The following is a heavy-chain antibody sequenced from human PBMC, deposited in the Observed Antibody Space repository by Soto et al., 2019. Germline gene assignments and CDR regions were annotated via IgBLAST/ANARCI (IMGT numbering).Heavy chain of an antibody. Sequence: GGSLRLSCAASGFTFSSYSMNWVRQAPGKGLEWVSAISGSGGSTYYADSVKGRFTISRDNSKNTLYLQMNSLRAEDTAVYYCAKVLRFLEWSPPGYYYGMDVWGQGTTVTVSS. J-gene: IGHJ6*02. D-gene: IGHD3-3*01. CDR2: ISGSGGST. CDR3: AKVLRFLEWSPPGYYYGMDV. V-gene: IGHV3-23*01. CDR1: GFTFSSYS.